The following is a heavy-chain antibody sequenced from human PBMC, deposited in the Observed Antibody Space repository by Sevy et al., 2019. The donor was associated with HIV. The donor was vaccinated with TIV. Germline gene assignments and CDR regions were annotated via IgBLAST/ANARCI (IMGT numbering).Heavy chain of an antibody. D-gene: IGHD6-13*01. CDR2: IAYDESTK. CDR1: GFTFNTHA. J-gene: IGHJ5*02. CDR3: ARQGSSWTFDP. V-gene: IGHV3-30-3*01. Sequence: GGSLRLSCAASGFTFNTHAMHWVRQAPGKGLEWVSVIAYDESTKYYGDSVRGRFTISRDNSKNTLYLQMNSLREEDTGVYYCARQGSSWTFDPWGQGTLVTVSS.